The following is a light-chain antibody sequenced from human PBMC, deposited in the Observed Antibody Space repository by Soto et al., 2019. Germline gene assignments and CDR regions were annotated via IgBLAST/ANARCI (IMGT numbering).Light chain of an antibody. Sequence: QSVLTQSPSASASLGASVKLTCTLSSGHSSYAIAWHQQQPEKGPRYLMKLNSDGSHSKGDGIPDRFSGSSSGAERYLTISSLQSDDEADDYCQTWGTGIQVFGTGTKVTVL. V-gene: IGLV4-69*01. CDR1: SGHSSYA. CDR3: QTWGTGIQV. J-gene: IGLJ1*01. CDR2: LNSDGSH.